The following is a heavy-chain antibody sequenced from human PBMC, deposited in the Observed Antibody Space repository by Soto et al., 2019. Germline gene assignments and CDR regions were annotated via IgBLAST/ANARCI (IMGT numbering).Heavy chain of an antibody. CDR3: AKDRGDSSSSWYHYYYGMDV. J-gene: IGHJ6*04. Sequence: GGSLRLSCAASGFTFSSYGMHWVRQAPGKGLEWVAVISYDGSNKYYADSVKGRFTISRDNSKNTLYLQMNSLRAEDTAVYYCAKDRGDSSSSWYHYYYGMDVWGKGPSVTVSS. CDR1: GFTFSSYG. CDR2: ISYDGSNK. D-gene: IGHD6-13*01. V-gene: IGHV3-30*18.